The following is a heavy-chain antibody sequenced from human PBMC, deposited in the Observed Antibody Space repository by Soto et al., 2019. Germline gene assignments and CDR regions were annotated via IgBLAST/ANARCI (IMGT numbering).Heavy chain of an antibody. D-gene: IGHD2-2*01. CDR3: AKGLGPAADYGMDV. CDR2: VSGGGYST. J-gene: IGHJ6*02. Sequence: PGGSLRLSCAASGFTFSSYAMSWVRQAPRKGLEWVSGVSGGGYSTYYADSVKGRFTISRDNSKNTLYLQMNSLRAEDTAVYYCAKGLGPAADYGMDVWGQGTTVTVP. CDR1: GFTFSSYA. V-gene: IGHV3-23*01.